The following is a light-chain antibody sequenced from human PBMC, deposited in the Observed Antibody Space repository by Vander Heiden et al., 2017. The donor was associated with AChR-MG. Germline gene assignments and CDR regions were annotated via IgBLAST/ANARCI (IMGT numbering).Light chain of an antibody. Sequence: EIVLTRSPGTLSLSPGERATLSCRASQSVSRYLAWYQQRPGQAPRLLIFETSNRAIGIPARFSGSGSGTDFTLTISSLQPEDFAVYYCQQRSTWPYTFGQGAKVEIK. CDR3: QQRSTWPYT. CDR2: ETS. J-gene: IGKJ2*01. V-gene: IGKV3-11*01. CDR1: QSVSRY.